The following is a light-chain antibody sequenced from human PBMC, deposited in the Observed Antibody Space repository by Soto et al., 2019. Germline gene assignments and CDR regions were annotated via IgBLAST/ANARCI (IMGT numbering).Light chain of an antibody. V-gene: IGKV3-11*01. CDR3: HQRSSWPLT. CDR2: DAS. Sequence: EIVMTHSPATLSVSQGERATLSCRASQSVSSDLAWYHQKPGQAPRLLIYDASNRATGIPARFSGSGSGTDLTLTISSLEPEDFAVYYCHQRSSWPLTFGGGTKVDIK. CDR1: QSVSSD. J-gene: IGKJ4*01.